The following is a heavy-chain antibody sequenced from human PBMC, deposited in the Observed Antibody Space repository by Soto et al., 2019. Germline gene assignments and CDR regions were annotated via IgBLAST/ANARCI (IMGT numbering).Heavy chain of an antibody. CDR1: RFTFINYA. V-gene: IGHV3-23*01. D-gene: IGHD4-17*01. Sequence: EVQLLESGGGLIQPGGSLRLSCTASRFTFINYAMNWVRQAPGKGLEWVSGTSGGGDVAFYADSVKGRFAISRDNSKNTLYLQMNSLRAEDTALYYCVKKSIGTVTNPVYWSFDLWGRGTLVTVSS. CDR3: VKKSIGTVTNPVYWSFDL. CDR2: TSGGGDVA. J-gene: IGHJ2*01.